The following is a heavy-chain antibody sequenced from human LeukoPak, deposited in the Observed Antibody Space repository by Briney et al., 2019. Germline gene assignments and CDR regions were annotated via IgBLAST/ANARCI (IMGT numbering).Heavy chain of an antibody. Sequence: PSETLFLTCTVSGGSISSYYWSWIRQPPGKGLEWIGYINHIGSTNYNPSLRSRVTISVDTSKNQFSLKLRSVTAADTAVYYCASEALTIFPPCFDSWGQGTLVTVSS. D-gene: IGHD3-9*01. V-gene: IGHV4-59*01. J-gene: IGHJ4*02. CDR1: GGSISSYY. CDR2: INHIGST. CDR3: ASEALTIFPPCFDS.